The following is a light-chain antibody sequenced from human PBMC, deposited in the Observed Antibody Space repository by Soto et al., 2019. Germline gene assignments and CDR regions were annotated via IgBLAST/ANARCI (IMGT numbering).Light chain of an antibody. Sequence: SVLTQPPSASGTPGQRVTISCSGSSSNIGSNTVNWYQQLPGTAPKLLIYSNNQRPSGVPDRFSGSKSGTSASLAISGLQSEDAADYYCAAWDDSLNGWVFGGGTKLTVL. CDR1: SSNIGSNT. CDR2: SNN. V-gene: IGLV1-44*01. J-gene: IGLJ3*02. CDR3: AAWDDSLNGWV.